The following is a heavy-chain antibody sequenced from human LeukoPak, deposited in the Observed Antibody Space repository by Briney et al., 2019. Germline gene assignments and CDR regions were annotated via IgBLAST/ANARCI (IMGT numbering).Heavy chain of an antibody. Sequence: SVKVSCKASGGTFSSYAISWERQAPGQGLEWMGGIIPIFGTANYAQKFQGRVTITADESTSTAYMELSSLRSEDTAVYYCASPGSGPILEQLVRSSIYGMDVWGQGTTVTVSS. V-gene: IGHV1-69*13. J-gene: IGHJ6*02. CDR3: ASPGSGPILEQLVRSSIYGMDV. CDR1: GGTFSSYA. D-gene: IGHD6-13*01. CDR2: IIPIFGTA.